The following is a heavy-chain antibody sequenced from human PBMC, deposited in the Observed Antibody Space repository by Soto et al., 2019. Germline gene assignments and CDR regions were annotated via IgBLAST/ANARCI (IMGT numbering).Heavy chain of an antibody. Sequence: GSVKVSCKASGYIFTSYYMHWVRQAPGQGLEWMGFINPSGGSTSYAQKFQGRVTMTRDTSTSTVYMELSSLRSEDTAVYYCARNDNSGLDYWGQGTLVTVSS. J-gene: IGHJ4*02. V-gene: IGHV1-46*01. CDR2: INPSGGST. CDR3: ARNDNSGLDY. D-gene: IGHD3-22*01. CDR1: GYIFTSYY.